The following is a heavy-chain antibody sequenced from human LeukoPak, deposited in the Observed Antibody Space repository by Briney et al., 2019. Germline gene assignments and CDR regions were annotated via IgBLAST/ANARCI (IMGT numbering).Heavy chain of an antibody. CDR3: ARHDMRWLQSDY. D-gene: IGHD5-24*01. V-gene: IGHV4-39*01. Sequence: ETLSLTCTVSGGSISSSSYYWGWIRQPPGKGLEWIGSIYYSGSTYHNPSLKSRVTISVDTSKNQFSLNLSSVTAADTAVYYCARHDMRWLQSDYWGQGTLVTVSS. CDR1: GGSISSSSYY. J-gene: IGHJ4*02. CDR2: IYYSGST.